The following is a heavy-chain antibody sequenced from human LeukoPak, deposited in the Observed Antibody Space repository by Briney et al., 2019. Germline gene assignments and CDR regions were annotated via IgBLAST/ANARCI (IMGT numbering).Heavy chain of an antibody. V-gene: IGHV1-18*01. J-gene: IGHJ5*02. Sequence: ASVKVSCKASGYTFTSYGISWVRQAPGQGLEWMGWISAYNGNTNYAQKLQGRVTMTTDTSTSTAYMELRSLGSDDTAVYYCARDLAVAGTRWFDPWGQGTLVTVSS. CDR1: GYTFTSYG. D-gene: IGHD6-19*01. CDR3: ARDLAVAGTRWFDP. CDR2: ISAYNGNT.